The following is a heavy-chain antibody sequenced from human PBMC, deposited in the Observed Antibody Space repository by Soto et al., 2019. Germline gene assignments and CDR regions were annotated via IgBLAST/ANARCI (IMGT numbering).Heavy chain of an antibody. D-gene: IGHD3-22*01. V-gene: IGHV3-74*01. Sequence: VGSLRLSGAASGFTFSHNWMHWVRQAPGGGLVWVSRINEDGSNTNYADPVKGRFTISRDNAKNTLYLQMNSLRADDTAVYYCARFGTYYDTSGFLYWGQGTLVTVSS. CDR3: ARFGTYYDTSGFLY. CDR1: GFTFSHNW. CDR2: INEDGSNT. J-gene: IGHJ4*02.